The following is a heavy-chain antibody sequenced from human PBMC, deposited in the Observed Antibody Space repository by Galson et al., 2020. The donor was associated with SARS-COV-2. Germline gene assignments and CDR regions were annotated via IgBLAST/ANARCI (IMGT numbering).Heavy chain of an antibody. CDR3: TSPPTAYYFYYMGV. D-gene: IGHD1-26*01. CDR1: GFTFGDYT. V-gene: IGHV3-49*03. CDR2: ITTKPPGATP. Sequence: GGSLRLSCTTSGFTFGDYTMNWFRQAPGRGLEWVSFITTKPPGATPEYAASVRGRFTISRDDSNSIAYLQMNSLKTEDTAIYYCTSPPTAYYFYYMGVWGKGTTVTVSS. J-gene: IGHJ6*03.